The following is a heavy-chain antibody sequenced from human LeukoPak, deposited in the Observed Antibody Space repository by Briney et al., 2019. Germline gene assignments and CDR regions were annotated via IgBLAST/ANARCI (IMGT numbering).Heavy chain of an antibody. Sequence: GGSLRLSCTASGFTFSSYGIHWVRQAPGKGLERVAVVSFDGSNEYYADSVKGRFTISRDNSKNTVYLQMDSPRAEDTAVYYCAKKGLGTQRFFDYWGQGTLVTVFS. J-gene: IGHJ4*02. CDR2: VSFDGSNE. V-gene: IGHV3-30*18. CDR3: AKKGLGTQRFFDY. CDR1: GFTFSSYG. D-gene: IGHD1-1*01.